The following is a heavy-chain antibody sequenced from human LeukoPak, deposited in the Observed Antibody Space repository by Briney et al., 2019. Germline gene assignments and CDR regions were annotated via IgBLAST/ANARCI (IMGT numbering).Heavy chain of an antibody. J-gene: IGHJ3*02. Sequence: SETLSLTCTVSGGSISSYYWSWIRQPPGKGLEWIGYIYYSGSTYYNPSLKSRVTISVDTSKNQFSLKLSSVTAADTAVYYCARDRHILTANAFDIWGQGTMVTVSS. CDR1: GGSISSYY. CDR2: IYYSGST. CDR3: ARDRHILTANAFDI. D-gene: IGHD3-9*01. V-gene: IGHV4-59*12.